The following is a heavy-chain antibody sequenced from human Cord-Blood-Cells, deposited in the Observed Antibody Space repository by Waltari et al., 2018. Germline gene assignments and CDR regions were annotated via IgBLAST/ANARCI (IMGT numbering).Heavy chain of an antibody. CDR1: GSTFTRYD. V-gene: IGHV1-8*03. D-gene: IGHD2-21*01. CDR3: ATTRTGDRVFDY. CDR2: MNHYGGNT. Sequence: QVQLLQSGAEVKKPGASVKVSCKASGSTFTRYDINWVRQATGKGLEWMGWMNHYGGNTGYAQKFQGRVTITRNTSISTAYMELSSLGSEDTAVYYCATTRTGDRVFDYWGQGTLVTVSS. J-gene: IGHJ4*02.